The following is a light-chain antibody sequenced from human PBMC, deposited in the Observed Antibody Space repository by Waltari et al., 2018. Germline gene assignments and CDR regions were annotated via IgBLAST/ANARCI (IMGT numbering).Light chain of an antibody. J-gene: IGLJ3*02. CDR2: RNN. Sequence: QSVLTQPPSASGTPGQRVTISCSGSRSNIGSNYVYLYQQLPGTAPKLLIYRNNPRPSVVLDGVSGSKSGTSASLAIGGLRSEEEADYYCAAWDDSLSGRVFGGGTKVTVL. CDR1: RSNIGSNY. V-gene: IGLV1-47*01. CDR3: AAWDDSLSGRV.